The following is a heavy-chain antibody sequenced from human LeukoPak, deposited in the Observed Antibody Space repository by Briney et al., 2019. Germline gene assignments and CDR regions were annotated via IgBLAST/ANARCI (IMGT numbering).Heavy chain of an antibody. CDR2: IYYSGST. V-gene: IGHV4-59*01. CDR1: GGSISSYY. Sequence: SETLSLTCTVSGGSISSYYWSWIRQPPGKGLEWIGYIYYSGSTNYNPSLKRRVTISVVTSKNQFSLMLSSVTAADTAVYFCARRNSGTHTFDYWGQGTLVTVSS. J-gene: IGHJ4*02. CDR3: ARRNSGTHTFDY. D-gene: IGHD1/OR15-1a*01.